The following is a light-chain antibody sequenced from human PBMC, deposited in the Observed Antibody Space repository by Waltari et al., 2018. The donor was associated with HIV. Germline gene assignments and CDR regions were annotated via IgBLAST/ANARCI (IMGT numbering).Light chain of an antibody. CDR3: SSYRSSSTFV. Sequence: QSALTQPASVSGSPGQSITISCTGASSAVGGYDSVSWYQQHPVKAPKLMIYEVTNRPSGISNRFSGSKSGNTASLTISGLQAEDEADYYCSSYRSSSTFVFGTGTKVTVL. CDR1: SSAVGGYDS. V-gene: IGLV2-14*03. CDR2: EVT. J-gene: IGLJ1*01.